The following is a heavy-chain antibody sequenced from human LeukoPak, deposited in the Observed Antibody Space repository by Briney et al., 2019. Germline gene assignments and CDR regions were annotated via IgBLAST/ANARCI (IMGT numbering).Heavy chain of an antibody. V-gene: IGHV3-74*01. CDR1: GNYW. CDR2: INSDGSWT. Sequence: AGGSLRLSCAASGNYWMHWVRQAPGKGLVWVSHINSDGSWTSYADSVKGRFTISKDNAKNTVYLQMNSLRAEDTAVYYCVSFYETYWGWGTLVTVSS. D-gene: IGHD3-22*01. CDR3: VSFYETY. J-gene: IGHJ4*02.